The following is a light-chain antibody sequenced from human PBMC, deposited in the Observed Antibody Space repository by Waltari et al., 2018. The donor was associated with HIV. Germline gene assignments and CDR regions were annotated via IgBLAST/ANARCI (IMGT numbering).Light chain of an antibody. Sequence: QPMLTQSPSASASLGASVTLPCTLRCSHNSSAIVWHQQRSDTAPRFLMRVNRDGSHTKGDGIPDRFSGSSSGTDRYLTISSLQSEDEADYYCQTWGTSVQGVFGGGTKLTVI. CDR1: CSHNSSA. J-gene: IGLJ3*02. V-gene: IGLV4-69*01. CDR2: VNRDGSH. CDR3: QTWGTSVQGV.